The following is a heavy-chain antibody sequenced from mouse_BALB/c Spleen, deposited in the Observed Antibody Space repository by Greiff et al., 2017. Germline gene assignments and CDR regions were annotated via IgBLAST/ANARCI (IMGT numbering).Heavy chain of an antibody. CDR2: INPSTGYT. CDR1: GYTFTSYW. V-gene: IGHV1-7*01. CDR3: ARSHYGSRGYFDY. Sequence: VQLQESGAELAKPGASVKMSCKASGYTFTSYWMHWVKQRPGQGLEWIGYINPSTGYTEYNQKFKDKATLTADKSSSTAYMQLSSLTSEDSAVYYCARSHYGSRGYFDYWGQGTTLTVSS. D-gene: IGHD1-1*01. J-gene: IGHJ2*01.